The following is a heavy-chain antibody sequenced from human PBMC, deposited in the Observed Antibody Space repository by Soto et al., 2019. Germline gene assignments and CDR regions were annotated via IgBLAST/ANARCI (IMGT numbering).Heavy chain of an antibody. CDR1: GGSISHYY. Sequence: SSETLSLTCTVSGGSISHYYWSWIRQSPEKGLECIGYAYYSGSTYYNPSLKSRVTISVDTSKNQFSLKLSSVTAADTAVYYCARTIYGDSSFDYWGQGTLVTVYS. D-gene: IGHD4-17*01. CDR2: AYYSGST. V-gene: IGHV4-59*08. CDR3: ARTIYGDSSFDY. J-gene: IGHJ4*02.